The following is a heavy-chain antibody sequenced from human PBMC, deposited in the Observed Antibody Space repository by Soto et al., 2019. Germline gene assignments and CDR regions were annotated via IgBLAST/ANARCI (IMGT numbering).Heavy chain of an antibody. Sequence: PSETLSLTCAVYGGSFSGYYWSWIRQPPGKGLEWIGEINHSGSTNYNPSLKSRVTISVDTSKNQFSLKLSSVTAADTAVYYCARGADQSIPGSGSYYRANYYYYMDVWGKGTSVTVSS. V-gene: IGHV4-34*01. D-gene: IGHD3-10*01. CDR1: GGSFSGYY. CDR3: ARGADQSIPGSGSYYRANYYYYMDV. CDR2: INHSGST. J-gene: IGHJ6*03.